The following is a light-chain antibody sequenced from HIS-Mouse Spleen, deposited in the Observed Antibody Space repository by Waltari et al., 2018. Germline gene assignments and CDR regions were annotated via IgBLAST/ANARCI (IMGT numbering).Light chain of an antibody. V-gene: IGKV3-20*01. Sequence: EIVLTQSPGTLSLSPWERATLSCRASQSVSSSYLAWYQQKPGQAPRLLIYGASSRATGIPDRFSGSGSGTDFTLTISRLEPEDFAVYYCQQYGSSPFGQGTKVEIK. J-gene: IGKJ1*01. CDR3: QQYGSSP. CDR1: QSVSSSY. CDR2: GAS.